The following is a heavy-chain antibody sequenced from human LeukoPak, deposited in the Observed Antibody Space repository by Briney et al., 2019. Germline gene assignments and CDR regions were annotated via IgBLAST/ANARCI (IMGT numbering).Heavy chain of an antibody. V-gene: IGHV2-5*01. CDR2: LYWSDDK. CDR1: GFSLSTSGVG. CDR3: AHVSYSGSYYGFDY. D-gene: IGHD1-26*01. Sequence: SGPTLVNPTQTLTLTCTFSGFSLSTSGVGVGWIRQPPGKALEWLALLYWSDDKRYSPSLKSRLTITKDTSINQVVLTMTNMDPVDTATYYCAHVSYSGSYYGFDYWGQGALVTVSS. J-gene: IGHJ4*02.